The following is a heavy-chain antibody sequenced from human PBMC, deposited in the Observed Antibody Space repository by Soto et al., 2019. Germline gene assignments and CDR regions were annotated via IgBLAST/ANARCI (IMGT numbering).Heavy chain of an antibody. V-gene: IGHV3-15*07. J-gene: IGHJ6*02. D-gene: IGHD1-26*01. CDR3: TTDRVLRSSRYYYYGMDV. CDR2: IKSKTDGGTT. CDR1: GFTFSNAW. Sequence: GGSLRLSCAASGFTFSNAWMNWVRQAPGKGLEWVGRIKSKTDGGTTDYAAPVKGRFTISRDDSKNTLYLQMNSLKTEDTAVYYCTTDRVLRSSRYYYYGMDVWGQGATVTVSS.